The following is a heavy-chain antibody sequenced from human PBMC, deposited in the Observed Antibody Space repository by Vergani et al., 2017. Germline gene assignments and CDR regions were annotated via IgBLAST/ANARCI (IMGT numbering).Heavy chain of an antibody. CDR2: ISGSGGST. D-gene: IGHD2-15*01. CDR1: GFTFSSYA. CDR3: AKEGGGYCSGGTCYPEY. Sequence: EVQLLESGGDLVQPGGSLRLSCAASGFTFSSYAMSWVRQAPGKGLEWVSAISGSGGSTYYADSVKGRFTISRDNSKNTLYLQMKSLRPEDTAVYYCAKEGGGYCSGGTCYPEYWGQGTLVIVSS. V-gene: IGHV3-23*01. J-gene: IGHJ4*02.